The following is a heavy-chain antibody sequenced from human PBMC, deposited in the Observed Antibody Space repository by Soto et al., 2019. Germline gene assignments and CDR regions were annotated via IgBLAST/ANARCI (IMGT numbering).Heavy chain of an antibody. CDR2: INHSGST. V-gene: IGHV4-34*01. CDR1: GGSFSGYY. CDR3: ARDTPLNRGCGYFRTKYYFDY. Sequence: PSETLSLTCAVYGGSFSGYYWSWIRQPPGKGLEWIGEINHSGSTNYSPSLKSRVTISVDTSKNQFSLKLSSVTAADTAVYYCARDTPLNRGCGYFRTKYYFDYWGQGTLVTVSS. D-gene: IGHD3-22*01. J-gene: IGHJ4*02.